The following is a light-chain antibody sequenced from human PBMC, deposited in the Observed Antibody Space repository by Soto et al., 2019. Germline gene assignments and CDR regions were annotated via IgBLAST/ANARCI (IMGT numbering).Light chain of an antibody. J-gene: IGKJ1*01. CDR1: QRMSGW. Sequence: DIQMTQSPSTLSASVGDTVTITCRASQRMSGWLAWHQQKPGKAPKLLIYDVSALKRGVPPRLSGXGPGTEFTLNLSSMQPDDFATYYCQQYDSFSVTFGQGTKVDIK. CDR3: QQYDSFSVT. CDR2: DVS. V-gene: IGKV1-5*01.